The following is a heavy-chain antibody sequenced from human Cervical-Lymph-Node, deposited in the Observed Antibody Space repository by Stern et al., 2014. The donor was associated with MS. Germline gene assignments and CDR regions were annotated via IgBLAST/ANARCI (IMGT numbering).Heavy chain of an antibody. V-gene: IGHV1-8*01. J-gene: IGHJ4*02. CDR2: MNRDSGDT. D-gene: IGHD3-3*01. CDR1: GYTFTSDD. CDR3: TRGWSA. Sequence: VQLVESGAEVKKPGASVKGSCKASGYTFTSDDINWVRQVPGQGLEWMGWMNRDSGDTGYAQRFRGKFTITRDLSINTAYMEMSRLKFEDTAVYYCTRGWSAWGQGTLVTVSS.